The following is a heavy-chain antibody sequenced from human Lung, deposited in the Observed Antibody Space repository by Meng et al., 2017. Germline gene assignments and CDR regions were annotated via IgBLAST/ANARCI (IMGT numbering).Heavy chain of an antibody. CDR2: IDPKSGDT. D-gene: IGHD6-13*01. CDR1: GYNFPDYW. Sequence: QVEVGQVGAEGKKPGASVKVSCKPSGYNFPDYWLHWVRRAPGQGLEWMGRIDPKSGDTHYAQRFQGRVTMTGDTSISTAYMELSGLRSDDTAMYYCARDEDISAAGKLFGDYWGQGTLVTVSS. CDR3: ARDEDISAAGKLFGDY. J-gene: IGHJ4*02. V-gene: IGHV1-2*06.